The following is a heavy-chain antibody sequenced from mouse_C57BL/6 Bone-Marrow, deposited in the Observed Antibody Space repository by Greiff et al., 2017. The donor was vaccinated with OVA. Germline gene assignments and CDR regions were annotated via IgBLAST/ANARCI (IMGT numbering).Heavy chain of an antibody. J-gene: IGHJ4*01. CDR2: IYPGGGYT. D-gene: IGHD1-1*01. V-gene: IGHV1-63*01. CDR3: ARSHYYGSRMDY. Sequence: VKLVESGAELVRPGTSVKMSCKASGYTFTNYWIGWAKQRPGHGLEWIGDIYPGGGYTNYNEKFKGKATLTADKSSSTAYMQFSSLTSEDSAIYYCARSHYYGSRMDYWGQGTSVTVSS. CDR1: GYTFTNYW.